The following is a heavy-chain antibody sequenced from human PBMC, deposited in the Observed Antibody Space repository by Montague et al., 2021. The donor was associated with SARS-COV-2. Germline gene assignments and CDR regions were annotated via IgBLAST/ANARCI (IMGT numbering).Heavy chain of an antibody. D-gene: IGHD3-22*01. Sequence: SETLSLTCTVSGGSISSSNYFWGWIRQPPGEGLEWIGSIYFGGGTYYNPSLKSRVTISVDTSKNQFSLKLSSVTAADTAVYYCARDTRIAMLVVVTRYGLDVWGQGTPVTVSS. J-gene: IGHJ6*02. CDR3: ARDTRIAMLVVVTRYGLDV. CDR2: IYFGGGT. V-gene: IGHV4-39*07. CDR1: GGSISSSNYF.